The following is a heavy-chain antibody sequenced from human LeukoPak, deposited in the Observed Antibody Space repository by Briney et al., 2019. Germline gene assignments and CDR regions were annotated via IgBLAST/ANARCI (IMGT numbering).Heavy chain of an antibody. Sequence: PGASVEVSCKASGGTFSSYSFSWVRQAPGQGLEWLGGIIVISGTPNYPQKFHGRVTITADESTSTVYMELSSLRSEDTAMYYCARDVDSSMVTNWFDSWGQGTLVTVSS. CDR2: IIVISGTP. V-gene: IGHV1-69*13. J-gene: IGHJ5*01. CDR1: GGTFSSYS. CDR3: ARDVDSSMVTNWFDS. D-gene: IGHD5-18*01.